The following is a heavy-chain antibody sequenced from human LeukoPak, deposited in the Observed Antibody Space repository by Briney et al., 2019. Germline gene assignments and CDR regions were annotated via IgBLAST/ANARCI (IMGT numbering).Heavy chain of an antibody. CDR2: IRYDGSNK. CDR1: GFTFSSYG. V-gene: IGHV3-30*02. J-gene: IGHJ4*02. CDR3: AKDRFFELWFEEASPYYFDY. Sequence: PGWSLRLSCAASGFTFSSYGMHWVRQAPGKGLEWVAYIRYDGSNKYCADSVKGRFTISRDISKNTLYLQMNSLEAEGPAFFFVAKDRFFELWFEEASPYYFDYWGQGTLVTVSS. D-gene: IGHD3-10*01.